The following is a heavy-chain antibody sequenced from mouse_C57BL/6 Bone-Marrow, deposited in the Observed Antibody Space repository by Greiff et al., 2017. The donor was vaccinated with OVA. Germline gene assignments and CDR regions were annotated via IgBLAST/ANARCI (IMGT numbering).Heavy chain of an antibody. D-gene: IGHD4-1*01. Sequence: VQLQQSGPELVKPGASVKMSCKASGYTFTDYNMHWVKQSHGKSLEWIGYINPNNGGTSYNQKFKGKTTLNINKSSSTDYMGLRSLTSEDSAVYYCERRLGRDYFDYWGQCTTLTVSS. CDR2: INPNNGGT. J-gene: IGHJ2*01. CDR3: ERRLGRDYFDY. V-gene: IGHV1-22*01. CDR1: GYTFTDYN.